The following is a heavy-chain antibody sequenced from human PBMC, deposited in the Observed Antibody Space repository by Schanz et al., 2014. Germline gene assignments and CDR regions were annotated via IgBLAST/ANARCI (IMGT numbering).Heavy chain of an antibody. D-gene: IGHD4-17*01. CDR3: AKTTGSTVPAYFDY. CDR2: ISGSGVNT. CDR1: RFTFSSFA. J-gene: IGHJ4*02. V-gene: IGHV3-23*01. Sequence: EVQLLESGGGLVQPGGSLRLSCAASRFTFSSFAMSWVRQAPGKGLEWVSAISGSGVNTYYADSVEGRFTITRDNSKYTLYLQMNSLRAEDTAVYYCAKTTGSTVPAYFDYWGLGTLVTVSS.